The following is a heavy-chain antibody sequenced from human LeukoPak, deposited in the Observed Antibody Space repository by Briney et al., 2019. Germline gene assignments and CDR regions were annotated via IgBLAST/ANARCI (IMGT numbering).Heavy chain of an antibody. D-gene: IGHD2-8*01. CDR3: ARNSIRGRYCTTPICYDPFDD. Sequence: SVKVSCKASGDTFNNYAISWVRQAPGQGLEWMGGVIPIFGTTNYAQKFQGRVTIIADESTSTAYMDLSSLRSDDTAIYYCARNSIRGRYCTTPICYDPFDDWGQGTLVTVSS. V-gene: IGHV1-69*13. CDR1: GDTFNNYA. J-gene: IGHJ4*02. CDR2: VIPIFGTT.